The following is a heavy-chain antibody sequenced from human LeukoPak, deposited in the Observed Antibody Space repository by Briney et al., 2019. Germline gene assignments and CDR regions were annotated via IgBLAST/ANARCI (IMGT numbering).Heavy chain of an antibody. Sequence: GGSLRLSCAASGFTLSSHWMHWVRQAPGKGLVWVSRINSDGSTTNYADSVKGRFTISRDNAKNSLYLQMNSLRAEDTAVYYCARDLVYATFDYWGQGTLVTVSS. J-gene: IGHJ4*02. CDR2: INSDGSTT. V-gene: IGHV3-74*01. CDR1: GFTLSSHW. D-gene: IGHD2-8*01. CDR3: ARDLVYATFDY.